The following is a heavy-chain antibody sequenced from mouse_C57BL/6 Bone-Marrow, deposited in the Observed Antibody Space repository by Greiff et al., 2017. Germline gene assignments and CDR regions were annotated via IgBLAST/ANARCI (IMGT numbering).Heavy chain of an antibody. Sequence: VQLQQSGPELVKPGASVKLSCKASGYTFTSYDMNWVKQRPGQGLEWIGWIYPRDGSTKYNEKFKGKATLTVDTSSSTAYMELKSLTSEDSAVFFFARLASDGSRGDGDCDVGGTGTAATVTA. V-gene: IGHV1-85*01. CDR2: IYPRDGST. CDR1: GYTFTSYD. J-gene: IGHJ1*03. CDR3: ARLASDGSRGDGDCDV. D-gene: IGHD1-1*01.